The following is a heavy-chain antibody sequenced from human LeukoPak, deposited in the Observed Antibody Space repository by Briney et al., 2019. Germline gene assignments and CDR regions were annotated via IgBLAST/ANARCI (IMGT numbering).Heavy chain of an antibody. J-gene: IGHJ3*01. CDR3: SIYEV. CDR1: GYIFTDYY. V-gene: IGHV1-2*02. CDR2: INPDTGDT. Sequence: GASVKVSCKASGYIFTDYYMNWVRQAPGQGLEWLGWINPDTGDTNYAQKFQGRVTMTRDTSISTAYMELSRLKYDDTAMYYCSIYEVWGQGTMVTISS. D-gene: IGHD3-3*01.